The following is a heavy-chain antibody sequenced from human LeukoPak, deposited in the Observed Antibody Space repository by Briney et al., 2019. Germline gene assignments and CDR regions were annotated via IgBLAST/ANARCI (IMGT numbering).Heavy chain of an antibody. V-gene: IGHV4-59*01. D-gene: IGHD1-1*01. J-gene: IGHJ4*02. CDR1: GGSISNYY. Sequence: SETLSLTCTVSGGSISNYYWSWIRQPPGKGLEWIGYIYYSGSTNYNPSLKSRVTISVDTSKNQFSLKLNSVTAADTAVYYCARSFTDNFFFENWGQGTLVTVSS. CDR3: ARSFTDNFFFEN. CDR2: IYYSGST.